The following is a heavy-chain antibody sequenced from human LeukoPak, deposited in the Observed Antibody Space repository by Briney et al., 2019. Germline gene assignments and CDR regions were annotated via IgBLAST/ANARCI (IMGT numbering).Heavy chain of an antibody. CDR3: ARGNVIVPAAIEYYFDY. V-gene: IGHV4-38-2*02. CDR1: GYSISSDYY. D-gene: IGHD2-2*02. CDR2: IYHSGST. J-gene: IGHJ4*02. Sequence: HSETLSLTCTVSGYSISSDYYWGWIRQPPGKGLESIGSIYHSGSTYYIPSLKSRVTISVDTSMNQFSLKLSSVTAVGTAVYYCARGNVIVPAAIEYYFDYWGQGTLVTASS.